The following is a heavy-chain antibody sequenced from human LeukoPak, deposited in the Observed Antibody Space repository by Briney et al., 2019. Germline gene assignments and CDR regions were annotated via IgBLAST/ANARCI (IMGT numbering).Heavy chain of an antibody. CDR3: ARVLYGSGSFSYYFDY. CDR2: IYYSGST. Sequence: PPQTLSLTCTVSGGSISSGGYYWSWIRQHPGKGLEWIGYIYYSGSTYYNPSLKSRVTISVDTSKNQFSLKLSSVTAADTAVYYCARVLYGSGSFSYYFDYWGQGTLVTVSS. CDR1: GGSISSGGYY. D-gene: IGHD3-10*01. V-gene: IGHV4-31*03. J-gene: IGHJ4*02.